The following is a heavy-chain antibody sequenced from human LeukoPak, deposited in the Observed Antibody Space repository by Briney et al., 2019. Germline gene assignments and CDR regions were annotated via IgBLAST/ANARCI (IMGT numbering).Heavy chain of an antibody. V-gene: IGHV1-2*02. CDR3: ARDVNQWPNYFDY. J-gene: IGHJ4*02. CDR1: GYTFTGYY. Sequence: ASVKVSCKASGYTFTGYYMHWVRQAPGQGLEWMGWVNPDRGGTNYAQKFKGRVTMTRDTSISTAYMELNRLTFDDTAVYYCARDVNQWPNYFDYWGQGSLVTVSS. D-gene: IGHD6-19*01. CDR2: VNPDRGGT.